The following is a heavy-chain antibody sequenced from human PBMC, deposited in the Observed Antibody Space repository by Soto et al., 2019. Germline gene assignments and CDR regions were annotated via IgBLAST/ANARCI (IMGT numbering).Heavy chain of an antibody. Sequence: SVKGRFTISRDNSQNTLYLQMNSLRPEDTGVYYCAREVLWSRYFDYWGRGSLVTVSS. J-gene: IGHJ4*02. D-gene: IGHD3-10*01. CDR3: AREVLWSRYFDY. V-gene: IGHV3-30*01.